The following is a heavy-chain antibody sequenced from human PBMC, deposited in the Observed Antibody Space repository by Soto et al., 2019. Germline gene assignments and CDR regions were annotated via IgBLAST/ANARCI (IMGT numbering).Heavy chain of an antibody. V-gene: IGHV4-59*01. J-gene: IGHJ4*02. CDR1: GGSISSYY. CDR3: ARGYSSSWYYFDY. CDR2: IYYSGST. Sequence: SETLSLTCTVSGGSISSYYWSWIRQPPGKGLEWIGDIYYSGSTNYNPSLKSRVTISVDTSKNQFSLQLSSVTAADTAVYYCARGYSSSWYYFDYWGQGTLVTVSS. D-gene: IGHD6-13*01.